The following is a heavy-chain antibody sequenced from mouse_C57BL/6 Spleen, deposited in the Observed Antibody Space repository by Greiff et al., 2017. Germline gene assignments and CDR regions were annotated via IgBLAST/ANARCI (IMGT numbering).Heavy chain of an antibody. CDR2: IHPEDGET. CDR3: ARGGMDY. CDR1: GFNINDYY. Sequence: VPLQQSGAELVQPGASVKLSCTASGFNINDYYMRWVKHRTEQGLGWIGMIHPEDGETKYAPKIPGKATITADTSSNTAYMQHRSLTAEDTAVYYCARGGMDYWGQGTSVTVSS. J-gene: IGHJ4*01. V-gene: IGHV14-2*01.